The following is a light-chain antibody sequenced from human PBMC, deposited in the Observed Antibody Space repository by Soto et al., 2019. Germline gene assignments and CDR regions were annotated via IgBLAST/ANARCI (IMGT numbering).Light chain of an antibody. V-gene: IGLV1-47*01. CDR3: AAWDDSLSGPVV. J-gene: IGLJ2*01. CDR1: SSNIGSNY. Sequence: QSVLTQPPSASGTPGQRVTISCSGSSSNIGSNYVYWYQQLPGTAPKLLIYRNNQRPSGVPDRFSGYKSGTAASLAISGLRSEDGADYYCAAWDDSLSGPVVFGGGTKLTVL. CDR2: RNN.